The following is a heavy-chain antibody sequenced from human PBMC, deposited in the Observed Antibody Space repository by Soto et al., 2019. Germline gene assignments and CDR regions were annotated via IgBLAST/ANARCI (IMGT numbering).Heavy chain of an antibody. Sequence: PGGSLRLSCAASGFTFSSYDMHWVRQATGKGLEWVSAIGTAGDTYYPGSVKGRFTISRENAKNSLYLQMNSLGAEDTAVYYCARSDFWSGSPPYFDYWGQGTLVTVSS. D-gene: IGHD3-3*01. V-gene: IGHV3-13*01. CDR2: IGTAGDT. CDR1: GFTFSSYD. J-gene: IGHJ4*02. CDR3: ARSDFWSGSPPYFDY.